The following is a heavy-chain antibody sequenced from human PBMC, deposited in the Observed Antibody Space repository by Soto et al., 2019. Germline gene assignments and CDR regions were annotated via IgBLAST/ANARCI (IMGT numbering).Heavy chain of an antibody. Sequence: SEPLPLTCVFSGGPVSGDDLSWSCIPHLPGKGLEWVANIYHTGTTYYNPSLKSRVSMSVDTSQNQFALILASVIAADTAVYYCARALVTGYNSRDYHYHFAMDVWGQGTSVT. CDR1: GGPVSGDDLS. J-gene: IGHJ6*01. CDR2: IYHTGTT. D-gene: IGHD3-22*01. CDR3: ARALVTGYNSRDYHYHFAMDV. V-gene: IGHV4-31*02.